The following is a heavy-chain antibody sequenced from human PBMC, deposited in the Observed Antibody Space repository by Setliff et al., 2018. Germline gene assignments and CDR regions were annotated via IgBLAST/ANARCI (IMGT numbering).Heavy chain of an antibody. D-gene: IGHD3-9*01. J-gene: IGHJ4*02. V-gene: IGHV4-59*02. CDR2: MYYGGGGST. CDR3: ARAPRYFDPTGSYFDY. CDR1: GGAVSGDY. Sequence: SETLSLTCSVSGGAVSGDYWTWIRQPPGKGLEWIGSMYYGGGGSTYYNASLKSRVTISVDTSKNQFSLKLNSVTAADTAVYYCARAPRYFDPTGSYFDYWGQGTLVTVSS.